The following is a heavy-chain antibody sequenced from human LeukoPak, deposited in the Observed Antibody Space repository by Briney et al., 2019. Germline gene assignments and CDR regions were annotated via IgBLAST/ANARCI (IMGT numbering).Heavy chain of an antibody. J-gene: IGHJ4*02. Sequence: GGSLRLSCEASGFTFSGYAVSWVRQAPGKGLEWVSGFGTDGNTHYAESVRGRFDISRDNSKNTVYLQMNSLRPEDTAVYYCAKEGEGYWGQGTRVPVSS. CDR3: AKEGEGY. CDR2: FGTDGNT. CDR1: GFTFSGYA. D-gene: IGHD2-21*01. V-gene: IGHV3-23*01.